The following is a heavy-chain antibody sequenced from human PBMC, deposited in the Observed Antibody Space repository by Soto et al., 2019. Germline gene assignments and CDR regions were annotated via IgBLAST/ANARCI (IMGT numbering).Heavy chain of an antibody. J-gene: IGHJ4*02. Sequence: ASVKVSCKASGYTFTSYDINWVRQATGQGLEWMGWMNPNTSNTGYAQKFQGRVTMSRNMSISTAYMELSSLRSEDTAVYYCARDGWNDEHFDYWGLGTLVTVSS. D-gene: IGHD1-1*01. CDR2: MNPNTSNT. CDR1: GYTFTSYD. V-gene: IGHV1-8*01. CDR3: ARDGWNDEHFDY.